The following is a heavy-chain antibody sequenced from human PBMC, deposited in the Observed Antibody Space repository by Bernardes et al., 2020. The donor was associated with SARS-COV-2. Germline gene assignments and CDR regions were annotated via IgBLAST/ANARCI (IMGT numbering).Heavy chain of an antibody. CDR1: GGSISTNY. J-gene: IGHJ5*02. D-gene: IGHD3-3*01. V-gene: IGHV4-59*01. CDR2: MYNSGST. Sequence: SETLSLTCTVSGGSISTNYWSWVRQPPGKGLEWIGHMYNSGSTNYNPSLKSRVTISVDTSKNQFYLRLTSVTAADTAVYYCARELQFLNWFDAWGQGTLVTVSS. CDR3: ARELQFLNWFDA.